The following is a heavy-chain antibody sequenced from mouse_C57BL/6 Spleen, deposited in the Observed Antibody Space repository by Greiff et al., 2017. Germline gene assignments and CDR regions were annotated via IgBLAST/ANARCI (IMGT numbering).Heavy chain of an antibody. CDR2: IDPSDSYT. J-gene: IGHJ3*01. V-gene: IGHV1-59*01. Sequence: QVQLQQPGAELVRPGTSVKLSCKASGYTFTSYWMHWVKQRPGQGLEWIGVIDPSDSYTNYNQKFKGKATLTVDTSSSTAYMQLSSLTSEDSAVYYCARSKDGYPFAYWGQGTLVTVSA. CDR1: GYTFTSYW. D-gene: IGHD2-3*01. CDR3: ARSKDGYPFAY.